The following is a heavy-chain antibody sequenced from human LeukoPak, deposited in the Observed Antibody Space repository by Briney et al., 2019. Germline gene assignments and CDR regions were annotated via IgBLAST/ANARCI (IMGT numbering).Heavy chain of an antibody. V-gene: IGHV3-21*01. CDR2: ISSSSSYI. CDR3: ARDRIWEYYYDSSGIFDY. Sequence: GGSLRLSCAASGFTFSSYSMNWVRQAPGEGLEWVSSISSSSSYIYYADSVKGRFTISRDNAKNSLYLQMNSLRAEDTAVYYCARDRIWEYYYDSSGIFDYWGQGTLVTVSS. D-gene: IGHD3-22*01. J-gene: IGHJ4*02. CDR1: GFTFSSYS.